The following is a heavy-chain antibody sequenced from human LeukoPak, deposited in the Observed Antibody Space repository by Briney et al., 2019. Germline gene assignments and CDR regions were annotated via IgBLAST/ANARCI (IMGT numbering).Heavy chain of an antibody. D-gene: IGHD6-19*01. Sequence: GGSLRLSCAASRFTFNSFVMSWVRQAPGKGLEWVSSISASGGSTFYADSVKGRFTISRDNSKNTLYLQMNSLRAEDTAVYYCARDRGDSSGWYGFDYWGQGTLVTVSS. CDR1: RFTFNSFV. V-gene: IGHV3-23*01. CDR2: ISASGGST. J-gene: IGHJ4*02. CDR3: ARDRGDSSGWYGFDY.